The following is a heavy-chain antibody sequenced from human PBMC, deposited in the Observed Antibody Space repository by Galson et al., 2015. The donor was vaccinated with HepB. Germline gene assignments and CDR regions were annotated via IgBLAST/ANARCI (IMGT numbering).Heavy chain of an antibody. V-gene: IGHV1-18*01. D-gene: IGHD5/OR15-5a*01. CDR1: GYTFTSYG. Sequence: VKVSCKASGYTFTSYGISWVRQAPGQGLEWMGWISAYNGNTNYAQKRQGRVTMTADTSTSTAYMELRSLRSDDTAVYYCARVPDIVLHYYYMDVWGKGTTVTVSS. CDR2: ISAYNGNT. CDR3: ARVPDIVLHYYYMDV. J-gene: IGHJ6*03.